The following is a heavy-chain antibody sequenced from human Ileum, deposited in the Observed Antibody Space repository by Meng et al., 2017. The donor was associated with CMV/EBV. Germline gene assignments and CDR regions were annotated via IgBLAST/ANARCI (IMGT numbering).Heavy chain of an antibody. V-gene: IGHV1-2*02. J-gene: IGHJ4*02. CDR1: GYTFTPYY. Sequence: KVSCKTSGYTFTPYYIHWMRQAPGQGLEWVGCIYPNTGGTAYAQRFQGRVTMTRDTSINTAYMEMIRLTSDDTAVYYCARENWVFDYWGQGTLVTVSS. CDR3: ARENWVFDY. CDR2: IYPNTGGT. D-gene: IGHD7-27*01.